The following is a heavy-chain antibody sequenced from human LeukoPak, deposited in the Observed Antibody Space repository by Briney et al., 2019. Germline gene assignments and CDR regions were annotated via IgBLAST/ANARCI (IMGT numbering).Heavy chain of an antibody. CDR2: IYYSGST. V-gene: IGHV4-59*01. CDR3: ATGGGSSRYRYYYYGMDV. CDR1: GGSISSYY. J-gene: IGHJ6*02. D-gene: IGHD6-13*01. Sequence: PSETLSLTCTVSGGSISSYYWSWIRQPPGKGLEWIGYIYYSGSTNYNPSLKSRVTISVDTSKNQFSLKLSSVTAADTVVYYCATGGGSSRYRYYYYGMDVWGQGTTVTVSS.